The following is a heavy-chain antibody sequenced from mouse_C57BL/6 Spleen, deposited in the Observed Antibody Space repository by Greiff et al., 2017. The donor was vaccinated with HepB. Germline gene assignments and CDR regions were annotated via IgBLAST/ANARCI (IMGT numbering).Heavy chain of an antibody. CDR1: GYTFTDYY. CDR3: ARDGNYSYYAMDY. CDR2: INPNNGGT. Sequence: EVQLQQSGPELVKPGASVKISCKASGYTFTDYYMNWVKQSHGKSLEWIGDINPNNGGTSYNQKFKGKATLTVDKSSSTAYMELRSLTSEDSAVYYCARDGNYSYYAMDYWGQGTSVTVSS. D-gene: IGHD2-1*01. J-gene: IGHJ4*01. V-gene: IGHV1-26*01.